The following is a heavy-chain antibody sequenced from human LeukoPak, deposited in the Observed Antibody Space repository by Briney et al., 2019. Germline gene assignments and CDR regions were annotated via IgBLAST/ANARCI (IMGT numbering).Heavy chain of an antibody. CDR2: ISSGGIT. CDR1: GFTVSSNY. J-gene: IGHJ4*02. V-gene: IGHV3-53*01. CDR3: AKDFRSGGGSYCYFDY. D-gene: IGHD1-26*01. Sequence: GGSLRLSCAASGFTVSSNYMSWVRQAPGKGLEWVSVISSGGITYYADSVKGRFTISRHNSKNTLYLQMNSLRAEDTAVYYCAKDFRSGGGSYCYFDYWGQGTLVTVSS.